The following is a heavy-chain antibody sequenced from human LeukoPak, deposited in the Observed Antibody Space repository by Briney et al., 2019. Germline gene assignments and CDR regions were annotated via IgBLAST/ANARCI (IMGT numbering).Heavy chain of an antibody. CDR2: IHYKTNDETA. J-gene: IGHJ4*02. D-gene: IGHD3-3*01. CDR1: GFTFTNAW. Sequence: GGSLRLSCAASGFTFTNAWMSWVRQAPGKGLEWVGRIHYKTNDETADYAASIKGRFIISRDDSKDTLYLQMNNLKTEDTAVYYCTTDHRTIYGVVFPDYWGQGTLVTVPS. V-gene: IGHV3-15*01. CDR3: TTDHRTIYGVVFPDY.